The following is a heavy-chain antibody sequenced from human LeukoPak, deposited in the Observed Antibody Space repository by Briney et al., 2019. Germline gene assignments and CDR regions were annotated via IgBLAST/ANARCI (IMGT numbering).Heavy chain of an antibody. CDR2: IIPIFGTA. CDR3: ASSGYYYSSFDY. J-gene: IGHJ4*02. D-gene: IGHD3-22*01. V-gene: IGHV1-69*13. Sequence: ASVKVSCKASGGTFSSYAISWVRQAPGQGLEWMGRIIPIFGTANYAQKFQGRVTITADESTSTAYMELSSLRSEDTAVYYCASSGYYYSSFDYWGQGTLVTVSS. CDR1: GGTFSSYA.